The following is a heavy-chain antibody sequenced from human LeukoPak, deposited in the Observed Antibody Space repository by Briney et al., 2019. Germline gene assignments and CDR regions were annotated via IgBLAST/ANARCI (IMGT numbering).Heavy chain of an antibody. D-gene: IGHD6-13*01. Sequence: GGSLRLSCAASGFTFSSYSMNWVRQAPGKGLEWVSSISSSSSYIYYADSVKGRFTISRDNAKNSLYLQMNSLRAEDTAVYYCARGPPSKMGSSWFGLFDPWGQGTLVTVSS. J-gene: IGHJ5*02. V-gene: IGHV3-21*01. CDR2: ISSSSSYI. CDR1: GFTFSSYS. CDR3: ARGPPSKMGSSWFGLFDP.